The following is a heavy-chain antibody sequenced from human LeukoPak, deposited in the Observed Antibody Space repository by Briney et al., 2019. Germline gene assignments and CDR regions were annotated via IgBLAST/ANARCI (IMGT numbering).Heavy chain of an antibody. J-gene: IGHJ4*02. CDR2: INPSGGST. Sequence: ASVKVSCKASGYTFTSYYMHWVRQAPGQGLEWMGIINPSGGSTSYAQKFQGRVTITADKSTSTAYMELSSLRSEDTAVYYCARGLKYTFDYWGQGTLVTVSS. V-gene: IGHV1-46*01. CDR1: GYTFTSYY. CDR3: ARGLKYTFDY. D-gene: IGHD5-24*01.